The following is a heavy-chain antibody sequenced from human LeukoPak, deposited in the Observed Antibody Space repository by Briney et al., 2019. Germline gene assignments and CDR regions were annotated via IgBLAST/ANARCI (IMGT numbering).Heavy chain of an antibody. CDR3: AKDHSSSFDY. V-gene: IGHV3-30*02. CDR2: IRYDGSNK. J-gene: IGHJ4*02. Sequence: GRSLRLSCAASGFTFSSYGMHWVRQAPGKGLEWVAFIRYDGSNKYYADSVKGRFTISRDNSKNTLYLQMNSLRAEDTAVYYCAKDHSSSFDYWGQGTLVTVSS. D-gene: IGHD6-6*01. CDR1: GFTFSSYG.